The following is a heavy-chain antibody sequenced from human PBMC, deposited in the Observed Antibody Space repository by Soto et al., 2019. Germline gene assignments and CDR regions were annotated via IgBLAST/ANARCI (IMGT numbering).Heavy chain of an antibody. CDR2: INAGNGNT. CDR1: GYTFTSYA. J-gene: IGHJ4*02. CDR3: ARGASITMIVVVPMTFDY. Sequence: ASVKVSCKASGYTFTSYAMHWVRQAPGQRLEWMGWINAGNGNTKYSQKFQGRVTITRDTSASTAYMGLSSLRSEDTAVYYCARGASITMIVVVPMTFDYWGQGTLVTVSS. D-gene: IGHD3-22*01. V-gene: IGHV1-3*01.